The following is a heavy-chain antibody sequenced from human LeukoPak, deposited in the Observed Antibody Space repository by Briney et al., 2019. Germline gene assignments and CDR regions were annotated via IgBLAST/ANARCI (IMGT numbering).Heavy chain of an antibody. V-gene: IGHV4-34*01. CDR3: ARGRYYDFWSGFGTDFDY. CDR1: GGSFSGYY. D-gene: IGHD3-3*01. Sequence: PSETLSLTCAVYGGSFSGYYWSWIRQPPGKGLEWIGEINHSGSTNYNPSLKSRVTISVDTSKNQFSLKLSSVTAADTAVYYCARGRYYDFWSGFGTDFDYWGQGTLVTVSS. CDR2: INHSGST. J-gene: IGHJ4*02.